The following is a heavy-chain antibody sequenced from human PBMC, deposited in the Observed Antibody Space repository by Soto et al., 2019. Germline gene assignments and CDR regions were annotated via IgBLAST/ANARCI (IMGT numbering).Heavy chain of an antibody. J-gene: IGHJ2*01. CDR1: GFSLRNTRMG. CDR3: ARSLYVAYVYWYFDL. CDR2: IFSNDAK. V-gene: IGHV2-26*01. D-gene: IGHD4-17*01. Sequence: QVTLKESGPVLVKPTETLTLTCTVSGFSLRNTRMGVSWIRQSPGKALEWLAHIFSNDAKSYSPSLKSRLAISRDTSKSQVVLTMTNVARVDTATYYCARSLYVAYVYWYFDLWGRGTLVTVSS.